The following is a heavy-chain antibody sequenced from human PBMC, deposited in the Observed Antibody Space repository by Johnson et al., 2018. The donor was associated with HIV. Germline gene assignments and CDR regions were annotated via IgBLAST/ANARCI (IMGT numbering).Heavy chain of an antibody. Sequence: VQLVESGGGVVQPGRSLRLSCAASGFTFSNYGMHWVRQAPGKGLEWVAVITFEGSDKYYADSVKGRVTISRDNSKNTLYLQMNSLRAEDTAVYYCARDASLRFLEWFDAFDIWGQGTMVTVSS. CDR1: GFTFSNYG. CDR3: ARDASLRFLEWFDAFDI. V-gene: IGHV3-30*03. J-gene: IGHJ3*02. CDR2: ITFEGSDK. D-gene: IGHD3-3*01.